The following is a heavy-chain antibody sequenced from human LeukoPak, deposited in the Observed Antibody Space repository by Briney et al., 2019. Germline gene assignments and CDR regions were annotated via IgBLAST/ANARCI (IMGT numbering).Heavy chain of an antibody. J-gene: IGHJ6*03. CDR2: ISDTGSTI. Sequence: PGGSLRLSCAASGFIFSSYGMHWVRQAPGKGREWVSYISDTGSTIYYADSVEGRFTISRDNAKNSLYLQMNSLRAEDTAVYFCAKGSKAVLFTRDHYMDVWGKGTTVTISS. V-gene: IGHV3-48*04. CDR1: GFIFSSYG. CDR3: AKGSKAVLFTRDHYMDV. D-gene: IGHD6-19*01.